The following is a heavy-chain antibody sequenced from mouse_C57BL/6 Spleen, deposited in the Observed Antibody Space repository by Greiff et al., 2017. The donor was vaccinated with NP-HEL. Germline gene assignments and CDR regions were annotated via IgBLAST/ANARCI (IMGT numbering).Heavy chain of an antibody. CDR2: IDPSDSYT. D-gene: IGHD2-5*01. J-gene: IGHJ2*01. CDR3: ARTYYSNYAFDY. Sequence: VQLQQPGAELVMPGASVKLSCKASGYTFTSYWMHWVKQRPGQGLEWIGEIDPSDSYTNYNQKFKGKSTLTVDKSSSTAYMQLSSLTSEDSAVYYCARTYYSNYAFDYWGQGTTLTVSS. V-gene: IGHV1-69*01. CDR1: GYTFTSYW.